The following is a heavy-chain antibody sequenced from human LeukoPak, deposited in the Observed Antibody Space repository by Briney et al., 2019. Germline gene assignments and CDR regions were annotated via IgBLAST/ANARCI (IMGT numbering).Heavy chain of an antibody. CDR3: ARAAVAGHFDY. V-gene: IGHV3-33*01. CDR2: IWYDGSNK. J-gene: IGHJ4*02. D-gene: IGHD6-19*01. Sequence: GGSLRLSFEASGFTFSSYGMHWVRQAPGKGLEWVAVIWYDGSNKYYADSVKGRFTISRDNSKNTPYLQMNSLRAEDTAVYYCARAAVAGHFDYWGQGTLVTVSS. CDR1: GFTFSSYG.